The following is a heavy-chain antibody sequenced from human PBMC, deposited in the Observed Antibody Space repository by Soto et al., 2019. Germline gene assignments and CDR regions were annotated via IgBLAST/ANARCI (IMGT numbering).Heavy chain of an antibody. CDR1: GFMFSSYE. D-gene: IGHD6-13*01. Sequence: EVQLVESGGGLVQPGGSLRLSCAASGFMFSSYEMKWVRQAPGKGLEWVSYISSSGATIYYADSLKGRFTISRDNSRNTIYLHMNRLRAEDTAVDYCATSLFIAATDTHPFDSWGQGALVTVSS. J-gene: IGHJ4*02. CDR3: ATSLFIAATDTHPFDS. CDR2: ISSSGATI. V-gene: IGHV3-48*03.